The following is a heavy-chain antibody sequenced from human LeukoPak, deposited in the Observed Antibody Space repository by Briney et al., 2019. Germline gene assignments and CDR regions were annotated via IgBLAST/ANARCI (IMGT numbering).Heavy chain of an antibody. CDR1: GFTFSSYS. CDR3: ARGWLSLLLTPYYFDY. CDR2: ISSSSSYI. J-gene: IGHJ4*02. D-gene: IGHD3-22*01. V-gene: IGHV3-21*01. Sequence: PGGSLRLSCAASGFTFSSYSMNWVRQAPGKGLEWVSSISSSSSYIYYADSVKGRFTISRDNAKNSLYLQMNSLRAEDTAVYYCARGWLSLLLTPYYFDYWGQGTLVTVSS.